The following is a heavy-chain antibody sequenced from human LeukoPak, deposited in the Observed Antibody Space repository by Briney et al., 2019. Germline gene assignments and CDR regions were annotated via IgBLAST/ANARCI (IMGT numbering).Heavy chain of an antibody. J-gene: IGHJ5*02. D-gene: IGHD2-15*01. CDR2: MNPNSGNT. V-gene: IGHV1-8*01. Sequence: APVKPSCKPSGSTFTSYAIIWVRQATGQGREWWGWMNPNSGNTGSAQKFQGRVTMTRNTSISTAYMELSSLRSEDTAVYYCARGAYCRGGGCYNNWFDPGGQGTLVTVSS. CDR1: GSTFTSYA. CDR3: ARGAYCRGGGCYNNWFDP.